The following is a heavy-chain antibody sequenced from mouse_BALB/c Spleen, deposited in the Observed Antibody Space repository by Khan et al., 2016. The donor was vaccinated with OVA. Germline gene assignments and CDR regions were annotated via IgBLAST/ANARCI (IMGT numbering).Heavy chain of an antibody. CDR2: IDPFSGDT. J-gene: IGHJ3*01. V-gene: IGHV1-31*01. CDR1: GYSFTSYY. CDR3: TRHGYVAWFTY. D-gene: IGHD2-2*01. Sequence: VQLQQSGPELMKPGASVKISCKASGYSFTSYYIHWVMESHGKSLEWIGYIDPFSGDTTHNQKFKGKATLTVDKSSSTAYILLSNLTSEDSAVYYCTRHGYVAWFTYWGQGTLVTVSA.